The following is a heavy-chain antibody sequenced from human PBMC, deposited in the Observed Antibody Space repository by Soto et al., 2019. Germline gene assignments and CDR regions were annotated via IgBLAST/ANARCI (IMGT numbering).Heavy chain of an antibody. J-gene: IGHJ4*02. V-gene: IGHV3-23*01. D-gene: IGHD6-25*01. Sequence: EVQLLESGGGLVQPGRSLRVSYAASGFTFNHYAMSWVRQAPGKGLEWVSAISGSGATTYYAGSVKGRFTISRDNSESTLSLQMNSLGVEDTAIYYCAKFFAEAGGSSGWPWSLHDWGQGTLVTVSS. CDR1: GFTFNHYA. CDR3: AKFFAEAGGSSGWPWSLHD. CDR2: ISGSGATT.